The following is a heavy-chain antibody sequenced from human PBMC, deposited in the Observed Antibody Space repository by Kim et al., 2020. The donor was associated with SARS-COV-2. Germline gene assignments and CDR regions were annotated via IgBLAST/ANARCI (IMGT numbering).Heavy chain of an antibody. D-gene: IGHD4-17*01. V-gene: IGHV4-30-2*01. Sequence: PSLKSRVTISVDRAKNQFSLKLSSVTAADTAVYYCARGVDYGDSDDAFDIWGQGTMVTVSS. CDR3: ARGVDYGDSDDAFDI. J-gene: IGHJ3*02.